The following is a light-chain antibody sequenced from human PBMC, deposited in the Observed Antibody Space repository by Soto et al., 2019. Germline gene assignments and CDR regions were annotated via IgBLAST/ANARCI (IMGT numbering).Light chain of an antibody. J-gene: IGKJ4*01. Sequence: DIQMTQSPSTLSASVGDRVTITCRASQSISSWLAWYQQKPGKAPKLLIYKASSLESGVPSRFSGSGSGTEFTLTISSLQPDDFATYYCQQYNSYPTFGGGTKVELK. CDR3: QQYNSYPT. CDR2: KAS. CDR1: QSISSW. V-gene: IGKV1-5*03.